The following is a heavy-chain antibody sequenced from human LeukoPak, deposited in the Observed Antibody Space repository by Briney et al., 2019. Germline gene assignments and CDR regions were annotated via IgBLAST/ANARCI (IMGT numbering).Heavy chain of an antibody. D-gene: IGHD5-24*01. Sequence: SETLSLTCPVSGGSISSYYWSWIRQPPGKGLEWIGYIYYSGSTNYNPSLKSRVTISVDTSKNQFSLKLSSVTAADTAVYYCARGRDGYNFGNWGQGTLVTVSS. CDR2: IYYSGST. V-gene: IGHV4-59*01. CDR1: GGSISSYY. J-gene: IGHJ4*02. CDR3: ARGRDGYNFGN.